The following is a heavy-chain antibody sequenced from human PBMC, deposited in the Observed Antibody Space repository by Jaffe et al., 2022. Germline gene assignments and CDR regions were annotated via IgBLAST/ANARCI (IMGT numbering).Heavy chain of an antibody. Sequence: QVTLKESGPVLVKPTETLTLTCTVSGFSLSNARMGVSWIRQPPGKALEWLAHIFSNDEKSYSTSLKSRLTISKDTSKSQVVLTMTNMDPVDTATYYCARSTRGYYDYIWGSYRRLLYFDYWGQGTLVTVSS. CDR1: GFSLSNARMG. CDR2: IFSNDEK. J-gene: IGHJ4*02. CDR3: ARSTRGYYDYIWGSYRRLLYFDY. D-gene: IGHD3-16*02. V-gene: IGHV2-26*01.